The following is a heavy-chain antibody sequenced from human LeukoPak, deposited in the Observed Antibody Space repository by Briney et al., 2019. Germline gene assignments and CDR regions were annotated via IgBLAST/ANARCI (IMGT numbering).Heavy chain of an antibody. CDR1: GFTFSSYW. J-gene: IGHJ6*02. V-gene: IGHV3-7*01. CDR3: ARDLWIDYYGMDV. D-gene: IGHD3-3*01. Sequence: GGSLRLSCAASGFTFSSYWMSWVRQAPGKGLEWVANIKQDGSEKHYVDSVKGRFTISRDNAKNSLDLQMNSLRAEDTAVYYCARDLWIDYYGMDVWGQGTTVTVS. CDR2: IKQDGSEK.